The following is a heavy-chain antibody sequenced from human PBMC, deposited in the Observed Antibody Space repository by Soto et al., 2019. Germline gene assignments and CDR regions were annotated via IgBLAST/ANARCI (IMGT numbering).Heavy chain of an antibody. J-gene: IGHJ6*02. Sequence: GGSLRLSCAASGFTVSSNYMSWVRQAPGKGLEWVSVIYSGGSTYYADSVRGRFTISRDNSKNTPYLQMKSLRAEDTAVYYCARDPPATRHGMDVWGQGTTVTVSS. CDR3: ARDPPATRHGMDV. CDR2: IYSGGST. CDR1: GFTVSSNY. V-gene: IGHV3-53*01.